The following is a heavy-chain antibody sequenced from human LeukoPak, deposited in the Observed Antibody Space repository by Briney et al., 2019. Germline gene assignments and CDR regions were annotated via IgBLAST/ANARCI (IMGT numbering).Heavy chain of an antibody. CDR3: AREGSSEVAGTSDAFDI. D-gene: IGHD6-19*01. CDR1: GDSVSSNSAA. CDR2: TYYRSKWYN. V-gene: IGHV6-1*01. Sequence: SQTLSLTCAISGDSVSSNSAAWNWIRQSPSRGLEWLGRTYYRSKWYNDYAVSVKSRITINPDTSKNQFSLQLNSVTPEDTAVYYCAREGSSEVAGTSDAFDIWGQGTMVTVSS. J-gene: IGHJ3*02.